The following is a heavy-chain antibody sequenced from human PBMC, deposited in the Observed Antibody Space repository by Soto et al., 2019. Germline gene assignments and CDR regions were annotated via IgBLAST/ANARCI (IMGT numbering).Heavy chain of an antibody. CDR3: ATESNYDTRGYPPCFPP. CDR2: MYYSGCT. V-gene: IGHV4-31*03. J-gene: IGHJ5*02. CDR1: VASISSGGYY. Sequence: QVQLQESGPGLVKPSQTLSLTCTVSVASISSGGYYWSWIRQHPGEGLEWIGYMYYSGCTSYNPPXPHHPPLTHRVTIYLYTTPTPXALKLSSMTDPDTAVYYCATESNYDTRGYPPCFPPCVHATLVTLSS. D-gene: IGHD3-22*01.